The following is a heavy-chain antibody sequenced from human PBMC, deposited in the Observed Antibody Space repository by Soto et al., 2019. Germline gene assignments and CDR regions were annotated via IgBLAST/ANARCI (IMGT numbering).Heavy chain of an antibody. Sequence: VQLQQWGAGLLKPSETLSLTCAVSGGSFSGYYWSWVRQTPGKGLEWIGDINHTGDTNYNPSLKRRVMISVDTAKNQFSLNVTSVTAADTAVYYCAREVGYYSAARRNLYFDYWGPGTLVTVSS. D-gene: IGHD2-15*01. J-gene: IGHJ4*02. CDR1: GGSFSGYY. CDR3: AREVGYYSAARRNLYFDY. CDR2: INHTGDT. V-gene: IGHV4-34*01.